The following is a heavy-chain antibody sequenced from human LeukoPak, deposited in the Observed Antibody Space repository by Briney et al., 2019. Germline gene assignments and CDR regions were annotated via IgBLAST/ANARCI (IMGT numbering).Heavy chain of an antibody. Sequence: ASVKVSCKASGGTFSSYAISWVRQAPGQGLEWMGRIIPILGIANYAQKFQGRVTITADKSTSTAYMELSSLRSEDTAVYYCARDGNYYGSGSDGGAFDIWGQGTMVTVSS. CDR2: IIPILGIA. D-gene: IGHD3-10*01. CDR1: GGTFSSYA. J-gene: IGHJ3*02. V-gene: IGHV1-69*04. CDR3: ARDGNYYGSGSDGGAFDI.